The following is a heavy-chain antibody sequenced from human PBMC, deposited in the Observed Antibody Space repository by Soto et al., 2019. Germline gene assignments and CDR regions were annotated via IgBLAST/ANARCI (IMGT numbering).Heavy chain of an antibody. V-gene: IGHV3-9*01. CDR3: AKDSPVDTAMVTRDYYYGMDV. J-gene: IGHJ6*02. CDR2: ISWNSGSI. D-gene: IGHD5-18*01. CDR1: GFTFDDYA. Sequence: GGSLRLSCAASGFTFDDYAMHWVRQAPGTGLEWVSGISWNSGSIGYADSVKGRFTIARDNAKNSLYLQMNSLRAEDTALYYCAKDSPVDTAMVTRDYYYGMDVWGQGTTVTVSS.